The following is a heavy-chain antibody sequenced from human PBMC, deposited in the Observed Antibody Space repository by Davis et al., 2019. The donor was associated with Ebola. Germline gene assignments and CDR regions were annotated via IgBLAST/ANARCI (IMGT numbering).Heavy chain of an antibody. J-gene: IGHJ5*02. Sequence: PGGSLRLSCAASGFTFSSYSMNWVRQAPGKGLEWVSYISSSSSTIYYADSVKGRFTISRDNAKNSLYLQMNSLRDEDTAVYYCARATSGGGDYVGWFDPWGQGTLVTVSS. D-gene: IGHD4-17*01. V-gene: IGHV3-48*02. CDR2: ISSSSSTI. CDR1: GFTFSSYS. CDR3: ARATSGGGDYVGWFDP.